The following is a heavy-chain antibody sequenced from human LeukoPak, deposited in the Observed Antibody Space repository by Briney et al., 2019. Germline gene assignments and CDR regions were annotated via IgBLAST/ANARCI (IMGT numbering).Heavy chain of an antibody. CDR1: GGSFSGYY. V-gene: IGHV4-34*01. CDR3: ATLGGSSSWSYDY. J-gene: IGHJ4*02. Sequence: SETLSLTCAVYGGSFSGYYWSWIRQPPGKGLEWIGEINHSGSINYNPSLKSRVTISVDTSKNQFSLKLSSVTAADTAVYYCATLGGSSSWSYDYWGQGTLVTVSS. D-gene: IGHD6-13*01. CDR2: INHSGSI.